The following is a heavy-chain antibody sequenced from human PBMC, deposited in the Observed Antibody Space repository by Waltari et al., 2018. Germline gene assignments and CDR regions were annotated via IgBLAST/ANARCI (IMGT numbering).Heavy chain of an antibody. Sequence: EVQLLESGGGLVQPGGSLRLSCAASGFTFSSYAMSWVRQAPGKGLEWVSAISGSCGSTYYAEAVKGRFTMSRDNSKNTLYLQMNSLRAEDTAVYYCAKVKEEVPRMGNDAFDIWGQGTMVTVSS. D-gene: IGHD7-27*01. J-gene: IGHJ3*02. CDR1: GFTFSSYA. V-gene: IGHV3-23*01. CDR2: ISGSCGST. CDR3: AKVKEEVPRMGNDAFDI.